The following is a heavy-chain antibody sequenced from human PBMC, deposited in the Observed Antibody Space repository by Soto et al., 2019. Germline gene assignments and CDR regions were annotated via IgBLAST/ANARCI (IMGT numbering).Heavy chain of an antibody. J-gene: IGHJ3*02. CDR2: INHSGST. Sequence: SETLSLTCAVYGGSFSGYYWSWIRQPPGKGLEWIGEINHSGSTNYNPSLKSRVTISVDTSKNQFSLKLSFVTAADTAVYYCARGRKVAAPRGRYAFDIWGQGTMVTVSS. CDR3: ARGRKVAAPRGRYAFDI. D-gene: IGHD2-15*01. V-gene: IGHV4-34*01. CDR1: GGSFSGYY.